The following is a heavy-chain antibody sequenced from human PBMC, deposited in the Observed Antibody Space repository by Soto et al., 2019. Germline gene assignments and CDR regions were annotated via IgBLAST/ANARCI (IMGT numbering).Heavy chain of an antibody. CDR1: VFTFSNAS. CDR2: IKSKTGGGTT. Sequence: RGSLLISCASSVFTFSNASMSWVRQAPGRGLDWPGRIKSKTGGGTTDYAAPVKGRSTISRDDSKNTLYLQMNSLKTEDTAVYYCTTAPVWGSYRQYYYYGMDVWGQGTPVTVSS. CDR3: TTAPVWGSYRQYYYYGMDV. V-gene: IGHV3-15*01. J-gene: IGHJ6*02. D-gene: IGHD3-16*02.